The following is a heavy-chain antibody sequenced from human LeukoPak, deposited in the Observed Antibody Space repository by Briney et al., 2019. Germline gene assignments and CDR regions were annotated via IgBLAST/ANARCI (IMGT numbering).Heavy chain of an antibody. V-gene: IGHV3-9*01. D-gene: IGHD6-19*01. CDR2: ISWNSGSI. CDR1: GFTFDDYA. J-gene: IGHJ4*02. Sequence: GGSLRLSCAASGFTFDDYAMHWVRQAPGKGLEWVSGISWNSGSIGCADSVKGRFTISRDNAKNSLYLQMNSLRAEDTALYYCAKDLYSSGWYYFDYWGQGTLVTVSS. CDR3: AKDLYSSGWYYFDY.